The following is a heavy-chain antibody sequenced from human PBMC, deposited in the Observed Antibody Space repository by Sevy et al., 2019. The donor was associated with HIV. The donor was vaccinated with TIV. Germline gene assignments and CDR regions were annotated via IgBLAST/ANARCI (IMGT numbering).Heavy chain of an antibody. D-gene: IGHD6-13*01. CDR2: IKGKIYDGPL. CDR3: TTASWSQEDYYNY. V-gene: IGHV3-15*01. Sequence: GGPLRLSCAASGFTFSNAGLSWVRQAPGKGLEGVGDIKGKIYDGPLDYAAPVKGRFSISRDDSKNTRYLQMNSLKTEDTAVYYCTTASWSQEDYYNYWGQGTLVTVSS. J-gene: IGHJ4*02. CDR1: GFTFSNAG.